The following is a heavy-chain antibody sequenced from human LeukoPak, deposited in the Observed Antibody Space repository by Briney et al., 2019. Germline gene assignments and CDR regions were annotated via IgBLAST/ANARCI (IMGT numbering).Heavy chain of an antibody. CDR2: ISYDGSNK. CDR1: GFSFSTYS. J-gene: IGHJ4*02. CDR3: ARGLNLV. Sequence: GGSLRLSCAASGFSFSTYSMNWVRQAPGKGLEWVAVISYDGSNKYYADSVKGRFTISRDNSKNTLYLQMNSLRAEDTAVYYCARGLNLVWGQGTLVTVSS. V-gene: IGHV3-30-3*01. D-gene: IGHD2-8*02.